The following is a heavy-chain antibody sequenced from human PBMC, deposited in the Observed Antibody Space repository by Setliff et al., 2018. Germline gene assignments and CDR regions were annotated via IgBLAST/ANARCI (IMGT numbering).Heavy chain of an antibody. CDR1: GFTFSSYW. J-gene: IGHJ4*02. V-gene: IGHV3-7*01. CDR3: ARDVYDSSGYYYPLHLDY. CDR2: IKQDGSEK. Sequence: WGSLRLSCAASGFTFSSYWRSWVRQAPGQGLEWVTNIKQDGSEKYYVDSVKGRFTISRDNAKYSRYLQMNSLRAEDTAVYYCARDVYDSSGYYYPLHLDYWGQGTLVTVSS. D-gene: IGHD3-22*01.